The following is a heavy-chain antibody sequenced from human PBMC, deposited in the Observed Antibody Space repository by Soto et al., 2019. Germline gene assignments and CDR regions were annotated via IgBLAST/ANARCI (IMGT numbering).Heavy chain of an antibody. CDR1: GFTFSSYS. D-gene: IGHD1-20*01. V-gene: IGHV3-48*02. Sequence: EVQLVESGGGLVQPGASLRLSCAASGFTFSSYSMNWVRQAPGKGLEWVSYISSSSSTIYYADSVKGRFTISRDNAKNSLYLQMNSLRDEDTAVYDCARAMSITGIYYFDYWGQGTLVTVSS. CDR2: ISSSSSTI. J-gene: IGHJ4*02. CDR3: ARAMSITGIYYFDY.